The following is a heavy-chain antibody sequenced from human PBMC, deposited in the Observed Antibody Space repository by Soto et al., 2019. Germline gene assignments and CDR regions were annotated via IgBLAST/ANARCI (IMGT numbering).Heavy chain of an antibody. CDR2: ISYDGSNK. Sequence: GGSLRLSCAASGFTFSSYAMHWVRQAPGKGLEWVAVISYDGSNKYYADSVKGRFTISRDNSKNTLYLQMNSLRAEDTAVYYCARDRSSYLDSWGQGTLVTVCS. D-gene: IGHD1-26*01. J-gene: IGHJ5*01. CDR1: GFTFSSYA. V-gene: IGHV3-30-3*01. CDR3: ARDRSSYLDS.